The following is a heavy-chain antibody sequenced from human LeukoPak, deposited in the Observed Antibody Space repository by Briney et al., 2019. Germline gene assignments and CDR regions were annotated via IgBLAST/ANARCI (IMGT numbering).Heavy chain of an antibody. J-gene: IGHJ4*02. CDR3: ARHTLWRFDY. CDR1: GFTFTNYW. D-gene: IGHD1-1*01. CDR2: INQDGGTE. V-gene: IGHV3-7*01. Sequence: GGSLRLSCAAYGFTFTNYWLTWVRQAPGKGLEWVANINQDGGTEYYVDSMKGRFTISRDNAKNLVYLQINSLRAEDTAVYFCARHTLWRFDYWGQEALVTVSS.